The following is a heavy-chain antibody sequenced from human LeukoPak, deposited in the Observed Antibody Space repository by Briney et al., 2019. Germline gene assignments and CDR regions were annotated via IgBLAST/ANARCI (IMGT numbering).Heavy chain of an antibody. CDR3: AISSYFEEYFDL. Sequence: SETLSLTCTVSGGSISSYYWSWIRQPPGKGLEWIGSIHHSGSTYYNPSLKSRVTISVDTSKNQFPLKLSSVTAADTAVYSCAISSYFEEYFDLWGRGTLVTVSS. D-gene: IGHD1-26*01. J-gene: IGHJ2*01. CDR1: GGSISSYY. CDR2: IHHSGST. V-gene: IGHV4-59*04.